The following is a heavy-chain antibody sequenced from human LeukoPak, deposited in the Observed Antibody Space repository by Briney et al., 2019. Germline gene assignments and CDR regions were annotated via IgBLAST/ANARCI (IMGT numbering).Heavy chain of an antibody. J-gene: IGHJ1*01. CDR2: IIPIFGTA. CDR1: GGTFSSYA. D-gene: IGHD3-22*01. Sequence: ASVKVSCKASGGTFSSYAISWVRQAPGQGLEWMGGIIPIFGTANCAQKFQGRVTITADESTSTAYMELSSLRSEDTAVYYCARGDSSGYYYGSEYFQHWGQGTLVTVSS. CDR3: ARGDSSGYYYGSEYFQH. V-gene: IGHV1-69*13.